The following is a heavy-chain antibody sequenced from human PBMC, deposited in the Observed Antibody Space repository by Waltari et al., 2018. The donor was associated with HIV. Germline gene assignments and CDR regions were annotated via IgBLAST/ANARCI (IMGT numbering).Heavy chain of an antibody. V-gene: IGHV3-13*01. CDR1: GFAFSRFD. D-gene: IGHD6-19*01. CDR3: VRGNGWYGPYYFDY. CDR2: SGAAGDT. Sequence: EVEMVESGGGSVQPGGSLRLSCAASGFAFSRFDMHWVRQAMGKSPEGVSASGAAGDTYYPKSVKGRFTVSRENGKNSLYLQMNNLRVDDAAMYYCVRGNGWYGPYYFDYWGRGTLVTVSS. J-gene: IGHJ4*02.